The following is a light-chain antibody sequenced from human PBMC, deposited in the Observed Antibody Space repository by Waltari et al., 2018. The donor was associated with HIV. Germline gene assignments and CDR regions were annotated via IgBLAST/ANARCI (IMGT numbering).Light chain of an antibody. V-gene: IGKV1-5*03. CDR3: QQYNSHSYT. CDR1: QIINNW. Sequence: DVQMAPSPSTLSASVGDRVAVTCRASQIINNWLAWDQQRPVRPPKLLIYKTSNLESGVPVRFIGSGSGAEFTLTIDGLQPDDFATYFCQQYNSHSYTFGQGTRLDI. J-gene: IGKJ2*01. CDR2: KTS.